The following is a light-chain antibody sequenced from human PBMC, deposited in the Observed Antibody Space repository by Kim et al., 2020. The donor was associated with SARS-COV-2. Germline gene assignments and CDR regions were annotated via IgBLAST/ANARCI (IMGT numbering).Light chain of an antibody. V-gene: IGKV1-33*01. Sequence: DIQLTQSPSSLSASVGDRVTITCQASQDINNYLNWYQQKPGKAPKLLIYGASNLETGVPSRFSGSGSGTDFTFTISSLQPEDIATYYCQQYDTLPYTFGQGTKLEI. CDR1: QDINNY. CDR2: GAS. J-gene: IGKJ2*01. CDR3: QQYDTLPYT.